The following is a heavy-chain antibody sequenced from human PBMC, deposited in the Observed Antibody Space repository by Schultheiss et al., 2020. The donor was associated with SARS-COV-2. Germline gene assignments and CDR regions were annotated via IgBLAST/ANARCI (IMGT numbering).Heavy chain of an antibody. D-gene: IGHD2-15*01. CDR2: IRSSGRDI. Sequence: ETLSLTCAVSGGSISSGGYYWSWVRQAPGKGLEFVASIRSSGRDIYYADSMQGRFTVSRDNANNSLYLQMHSLRAEDTAVYYCVRDRSWWTPYNCFDLWGRGTLVTVSS. CDR1: GGSISSGGYY. V-gene: IGHV3-21*01. J-gene: IGHJ5*02. CDR3: VRDRSWWTPYNCFDL.